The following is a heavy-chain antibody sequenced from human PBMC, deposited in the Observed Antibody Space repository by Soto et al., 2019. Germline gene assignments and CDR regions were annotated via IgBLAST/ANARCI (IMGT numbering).Heavy chain of an antibody. CDR1: GGSISSYY. D-gene: IGHD1-7*01. CDR3: ASDPTRGELRYGMDV. J-gene: IGHJ6*02. V-gene: IGHV4-59*01. CDR2: IYYSGST. Sequence: QVQLQESGPGLVKPSETLSLTCTVSGGSISSYYWNWIRQPPGKGLEWIGYIYYSGSTNNNPSLKSRVTISVDTSKNQFSLKLRSVTAADTAVYYCASDPTRGELRYGMDVWGQGTTVNVSS.